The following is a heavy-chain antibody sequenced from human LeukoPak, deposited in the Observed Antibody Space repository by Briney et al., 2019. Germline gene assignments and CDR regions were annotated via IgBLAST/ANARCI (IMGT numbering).Heavy chain of an antibody. CDR1: GFTVSSNY. Sequence: PGGSLRLSCAASGFTVSSNYMSWVRQAPGKGLEWVSVIYSCGSTYYADSVKARFIISRDNARNTVYLQMNSLRVEDTAVYYCVRDFRSADYWGQGTLVTVSS. CDR2: IYSCGST. V-gene: IGHV3-66*03. J-gene: IGHJ4*02. CDR3: VRDFRSADY.